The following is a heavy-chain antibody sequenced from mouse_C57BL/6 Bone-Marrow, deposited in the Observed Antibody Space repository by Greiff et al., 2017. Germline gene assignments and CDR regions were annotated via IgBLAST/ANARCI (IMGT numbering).Heavy chain of an antibody. V-gene: IGHV14-3*01. Sequence: VQLQQSVAELVRPGASVKLSCTASGFNIKNTYMHWVKQRPEQGLEWIGRIDPANGNTKYAPKFQGKATITADTSSNTAYLQLSSLTSEDTAIYYCVTHYYGSSYGAMDDWGQGTSVTVSS. J-gene: IGHJ4*01. D-gene: IGHD1-1*01. CDR2: IDPANGNT. CDR1: GFNIKNTY. CDR3: VTHYYGSSYGAMDD.